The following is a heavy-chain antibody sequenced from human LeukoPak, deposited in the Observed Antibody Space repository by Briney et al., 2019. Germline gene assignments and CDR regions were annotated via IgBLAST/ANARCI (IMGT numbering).Heavy chain of an antibody. CDR2: IWYDGSNT. V-gene: IGHV3-33*01. CDR3: ARGGIALRGSYYFDY. Sequence: GGSLRLSCAASGFTFSSYGMHWVRQAPGKGLEWVAVIWYDGSNTYYADSVKGRFSISRDNSKSTLYLQMNSLRAEDTAVYYCARGGIALRGSYYFDYWGQGTLVTVSS. J-gene: IGHJ4*02. CDR1: GFTFSSYG. D-gene: IGHD6-13*01.